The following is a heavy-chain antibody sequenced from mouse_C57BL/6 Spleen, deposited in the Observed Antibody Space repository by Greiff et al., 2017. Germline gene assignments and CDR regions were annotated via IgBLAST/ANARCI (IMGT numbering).Heavy chain of an antibody. D-gene: IGHD2-2*01. V-gene: IGHV1-69*01. Sequence: VQLKQPGAELVMPGASVKLSCKASGYTFTSYWMHWVKQRPGQGLEWIGEIDPSDSYTNYNQKFKGKSTLTVDKSSSTAYMQLSSLTSEDSAVYYCARKGYGYDFDYWGQGTTLTVSS. CDR1: GYTFTSYW. J-gene: IGHJ2*01. CDR2: IDPSDSYT. CDR3: ARKGYGYDFDY.